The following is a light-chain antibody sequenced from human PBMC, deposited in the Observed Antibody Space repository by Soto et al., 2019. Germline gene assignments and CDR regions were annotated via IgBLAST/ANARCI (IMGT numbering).Light chain of an antibody. Sequence: EIVMTQSPTTLSVSPGEGATLSCRASQSLSSNLAWYQQKPGQSPRLLIYGASTRASGIPARFSGSGSGTEFTLTISSLESEDFAVYYCQQYNYWPLYTFGQVTKLEIK. CDR3: QQYNYWPLYT. CDR2: GAS. V-gene: IGKV3-15*01. J-gene: IGKJ2*01. CDR1: QSLSSN.